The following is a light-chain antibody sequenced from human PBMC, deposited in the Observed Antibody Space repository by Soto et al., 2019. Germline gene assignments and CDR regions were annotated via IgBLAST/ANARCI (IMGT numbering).Light chain of an antibody. CDR1: QSVINNR. CDR3: QQYGPSALYT. Sequence: EIVLTQSPGTLSLSPGERATLSCRASQSVINNRLAWYQQKSGQAPRLLIYGASTRPTGIPDRFSGSGSGTEFTLTISSLEPEDFAVYPCQQYGPSALYTFGQGTKLEIK. V-gene: IGKV3-20*01. CDR2: GAS. J-gene: IGKJ2*01.